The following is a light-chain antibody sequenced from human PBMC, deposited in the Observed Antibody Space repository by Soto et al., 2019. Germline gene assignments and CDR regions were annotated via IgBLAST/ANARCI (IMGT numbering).Light chain of an antibody. CDR2: AAS. Sequence: DIQMTQSPSSLSASVGDRVTITCRASQGISSWLVWYQQKPGKAPKLLIHAASSLQSGVPSRFSGSGSGTDFTLTINNLEPEDFAIYFCQQTSSFPRTFGQGTKVDIK. V-gene: IGKV1-12*01. CDR3: QQTSSFPRT. J-gene: IGKJ1*01. CDR1: QGISSW.